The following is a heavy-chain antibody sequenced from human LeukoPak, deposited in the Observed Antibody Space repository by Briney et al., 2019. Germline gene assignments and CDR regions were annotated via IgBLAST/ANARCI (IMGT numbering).Heavy chain of an antibody. Sequence: GASVKVSCKVSGYTLTELSMHWVRQAPGQGLGWMGRINPNSGGTDYAQKFQGRVTMTRDTSISTAYMELSRLRSDDTAVYYCARGSRKGLVPAAINYWGQGTLVTVSS. J-gene: IGHJ4*02. V-gene: IGHV1-2*06. CDR1: GYTLTELS. CDR2: INPNSGGT. CDR3: ARGSRKGLVPAAINY. D-gene: IGHD2-2*02.